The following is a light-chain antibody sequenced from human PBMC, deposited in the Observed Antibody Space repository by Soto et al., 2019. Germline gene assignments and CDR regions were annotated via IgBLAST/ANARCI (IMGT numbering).Light chain of an antibody. CDR1: QSISKW. CDR2: DAS. V-gene: IGKV1-5*01. Sequence: DIQMTQSPPTLSASVGDRVTITCRASQSISKWLAWYQQKPGNAPKLLMYDASTLQNGVPSRFGGSGSGTEFTLTINNLQPEDVATYYCQQYYSFWTFGQGTTVEV. J-gene: IGKJ1*01. CDR3: QQYYSFWT.